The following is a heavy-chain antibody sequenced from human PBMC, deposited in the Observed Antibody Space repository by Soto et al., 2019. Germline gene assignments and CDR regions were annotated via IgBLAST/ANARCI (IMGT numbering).Heavy chain of an antibody. CDR1: GGSISSYY. CDR3: ARDTSPGVAATYYYGMDV. Sequence: QVQLQESGPGLVKPSETLSLTCTVSGGSISSYYWSWIRQPPGKGLEWIGYIYYSGSTNYNPSLKSRVTISVDTSKNQCSLKLSSVTAADTAVYYCARDTSPGVAATYYYGMDVWGQGTTVTVSS. J-gene: IGHJ6*02. CDR2: IYYSGST. V-gene: IGHV4-59*01. D-gene: IGHD2-15*01.